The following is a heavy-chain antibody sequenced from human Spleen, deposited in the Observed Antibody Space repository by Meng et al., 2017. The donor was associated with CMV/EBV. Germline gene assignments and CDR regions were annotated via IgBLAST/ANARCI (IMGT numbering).Heavy chain of an antibody. CDR3: AKDLGWAPDY. D-gene: IGHD1-26*01. J-gene: IGHJ4*02. V-gene: IGHV3-7*01. CDR1: GFTFSTCA. Sequence: GESLKISCTASGFTFSTCAMHWVRQAPGKGLEWVANIKQDGSEKYYVDSVKGRFTISRDNARNSVYLQMKSLRAEDTAIYYCAKDLGWAPDYWGQGTLVTVSS. CDR2: IKQDGSEK.